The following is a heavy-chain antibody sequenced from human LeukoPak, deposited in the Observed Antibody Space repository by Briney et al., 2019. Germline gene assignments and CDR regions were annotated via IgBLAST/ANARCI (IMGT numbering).Heavy chain of an antibody. Sequence: PGGSLRLSCAVSGFIFIDYGFHWVRQAPGKGLEWVAVTRFDGSIKQYADSVKGRFTISRDDSKNTLYLQMNLLKSEDTSVYYCARWGGTRQYYFDYWGQGTLVTVSS. CDR1: GFIFIDYG. J-gene: IGHJ4*02. CDR2: TRFDGSIK. D-gene: IGHD1-1*01. V-gene: IGHV3-33*01. CDR3: ARWGGTRQYYFDY.